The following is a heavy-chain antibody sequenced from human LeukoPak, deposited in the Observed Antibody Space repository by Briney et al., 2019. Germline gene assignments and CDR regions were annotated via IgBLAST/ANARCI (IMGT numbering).Heavy chain of an antibody. CDR3: AKDLTAIPRSAFDY. J-gene: IGHJ4*02. CDR1: GFIFGSYG. D-gene: IGHD2-21*02. Sequence: GGTLRLSCAASGFIFGSYGMIWVRQAPGKGLEWVSGISGSGGSTYLADSVKGRFTISRDNSKNTLYLQMNSLRAEDTAVYYCAKDLTAIPRSAFDYWGQGTLVTVSS. CDR2: ISGSGGST. V-gene: IGHV3-23*01.